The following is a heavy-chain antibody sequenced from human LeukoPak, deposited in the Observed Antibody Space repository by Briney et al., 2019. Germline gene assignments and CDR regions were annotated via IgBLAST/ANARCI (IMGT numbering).Heavy chain of an antibody. J-gene: IGHJ3*02. CDR1: GGTFSSYT. D-gene: IGHD3-22*01. CDR3: ARAHYDSSGYHDAFDI. V-gene: IGHV1-69*02. Sequence: SVKVSCTASGGTFSSYTISWVRQAPAQGLEWMGRIIPILGIANYAQKFQGRVTITADKSTSTAYIELSSLRSEDTAVYYCARAHYDSSGYHDAFDIWGQGTMVTVSS. CDR2: IIPILGIA.